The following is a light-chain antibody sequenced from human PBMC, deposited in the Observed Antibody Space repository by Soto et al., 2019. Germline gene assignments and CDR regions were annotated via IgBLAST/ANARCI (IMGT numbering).Light chain of an antibody. CDR1: QCISRW. CDR2: EAS. Sequence: DIQMTQSPSSLSASVGDSVIITCRASQCISRWLAWFQQEPGRAPKLLITEASNLEGGVPSRFSGSGYGTEFTLTINNVQPDDFATYYCQQYHTSPWTFGQGTKVEIK. J-gene: IGKJ1*01. V-gene: IGKV1-5*03. CDR3: QQYHTSPWT.